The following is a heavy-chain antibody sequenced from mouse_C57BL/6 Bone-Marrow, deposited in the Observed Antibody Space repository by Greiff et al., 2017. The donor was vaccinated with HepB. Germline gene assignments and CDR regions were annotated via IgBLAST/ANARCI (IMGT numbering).Heavy chain of an antibody. Sequence: VQLQQPGAELVKPGASVKLSCKASGYTFTSYWITWVKQRPGQGLEWIGDIYPGSGSTNYNEKFKRKATLTVDTSSSTAYMQLSSLTSEDSAVYYCARNDGYSFAYWGQGTLVTVSA. D-gene: IGHD2-3*01. CDR3: ARNDGYSFAY. V-gene: IGHV1-55*01. CDR2: IYPGSGST. J-gene: IGHJ3*01. CDR1: GYTFTSYW.